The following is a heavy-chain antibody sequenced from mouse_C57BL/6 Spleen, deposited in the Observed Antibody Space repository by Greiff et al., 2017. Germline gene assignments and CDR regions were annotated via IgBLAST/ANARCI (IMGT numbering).Heavy chain of an antibody. J-gene: IGHJ4*01. D-gene: IGHD1-1*01. Sequence: EVKLVESGEGLVKPGGSLKLSCAASGFTFSSYAMSWVRQTPEKRLEWVAYISSGGDYIYYADTVKGRFTISRDNARNTLYLQMSSLKAEDTAMYYCTRGNYGSSYGAMDYWGQGTSVTVSS. CDR2: ISSGGDYI. CDR1: GFTFSSYA. V-gene: IGHV5-9-1*02. CDR3: TRGNYGSSYGAMDY.